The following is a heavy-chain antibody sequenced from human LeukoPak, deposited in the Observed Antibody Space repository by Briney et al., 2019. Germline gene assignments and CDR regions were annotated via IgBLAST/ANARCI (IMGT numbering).Heavy chain of an antibody. Sequence: TSQTLSLTCAVSGGSTSSGGYSWSWIRQPPGKGLEWIGYIYHSGSTYYNPSLKSRVTISVDRSKNQFSLKLSSVTAADTAVYYCARVHSGYDWRVDYWGQGTLVTVSS. J-gene: IGHJ4*02. CDR2: IYHSGST. CDR1: GGSTSSGGYS. V-gene: IGHV4-30-2*01. CDR3: ARVHSGYDWRVDY. D-gene: IGHD5-12*01.